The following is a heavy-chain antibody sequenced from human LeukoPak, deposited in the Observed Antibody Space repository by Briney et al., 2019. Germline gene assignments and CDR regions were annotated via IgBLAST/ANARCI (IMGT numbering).Heavy chain of an antibody. Sequence: GWSLRLSCAASGFTFSSHNMNWVRQAPWKGLEWVSSISGRGNYIFYADSVKGRFTISRDSDKKSLSLQMNSLRAEDTAVYYCAKDQGFDYYDSSGYYLDYWGQGTLVTVSS. D-gene: IGHD3-22*01. J-gene: IGHJ4*02. V-gene: IGHV3-21*01. CDR3: AKDQGFDYYDSSGYYLDY. CDR2: ISGRGNYI. CDR1: GFTFSSHN.